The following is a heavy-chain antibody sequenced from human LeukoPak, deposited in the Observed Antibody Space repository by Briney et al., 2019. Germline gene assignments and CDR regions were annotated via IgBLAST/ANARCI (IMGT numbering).Heavy chain of an antibody. J-gene: IGHJ3*02. D-gene: IGHD4/OR15-4a*01. CDR3: ARVILDSKAYGAAFDI. V-gene: IGHV4-61*01. CDR2: IYYSGST. CDR1: GGSVSSGSYY. Sequence: SETLSLTCTVSGGSVSSGSYYWSWIRQPPGKGLEWIGYIYYSGSTNYNPSLKSRVTISVDTSKNQFSLKLSSVTAADTAVYYCARVILDSKAYGAAFDIWGQGTMVTVSS.